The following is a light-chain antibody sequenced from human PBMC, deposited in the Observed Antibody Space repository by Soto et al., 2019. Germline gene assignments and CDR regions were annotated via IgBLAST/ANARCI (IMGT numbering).Light chain of an antibody. CDR1: SSNLGDNT. CDR2: SYD. Sequence: QSVRTEPPSASGTPGHGFTISCNTSSSNLGDNTVNWYQHVPGTAPKLLIYSYDQRPSGVPDRFSGSRSGTSASLAISGLQSEDEADYYCAAWDATLDGYVFGTGTKVTVL. CDR3: AAWDATLDGYV. J-gene: IGLJ1*01. V-gene: IGLV1-44*01.